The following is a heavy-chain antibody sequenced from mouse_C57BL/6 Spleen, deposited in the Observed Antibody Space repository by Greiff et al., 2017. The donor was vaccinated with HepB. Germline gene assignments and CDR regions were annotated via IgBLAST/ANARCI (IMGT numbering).Heavy chain of an antibody. V-gene: IGHV1-53*01. CDR2: INPSNGGT. D-gene: IGHD2-4*01. J-gene: IGHJ4*01. CDR3: ARRGLRPSYAMDD. Sequence: VQLQQPGTDLVKPGASVKLSCKASGYTFTSYWMHWVKQMPGQGLEWIGNINPSNGGTNYNEKFKSKATLTVDKSSSTAYMQLSSLTSEDSAVDYCARRGLRPSYAMDDWGQGTSVTVAS. CDR1: GYTFTSYW.